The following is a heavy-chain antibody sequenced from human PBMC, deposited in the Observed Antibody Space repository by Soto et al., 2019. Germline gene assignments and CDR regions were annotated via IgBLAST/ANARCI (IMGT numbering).Heavy chain of an antibody. D-gene: IGHD3-22*01. V-gene: IGHV1-46*01. Sequence: GASVKVSCKASGYTFTSYYMHWVRQAPGQGLEWMGIINPSGGSTSYAQKFQGRVTISRDNAQSTLYLQMSSLRVDDTAVYFCVRDRGYPDSFDMWGPGTMVTVSS. CDR3: VRDRGYPDSFDM. CDR1: GYTFTSYY. CDR2: INPSGGST. J-gene: IGHJ3*02.